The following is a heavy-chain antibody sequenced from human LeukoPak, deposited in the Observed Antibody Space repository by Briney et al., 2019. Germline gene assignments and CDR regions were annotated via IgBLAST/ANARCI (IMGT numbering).Heavy chain of an antibody. Sequence: GGSLRLSCAASGFTFSDHYMDWVRQAPGKGLEWVSTISASGDSTYYADSVKGRFTIFRDLSRNTLYVQMNSLRAEDTAVYYCARYIRSPLYYFDYWGRGTLVTVSS. J-gene: IGHJ4*02. D-gene: IGHD1-14*01. V-gene: IGHV3-23*01. CDR2: ISASGDST. CDR1: GFTFSDHY. CDR3: ARYIRSPLYYFDY.